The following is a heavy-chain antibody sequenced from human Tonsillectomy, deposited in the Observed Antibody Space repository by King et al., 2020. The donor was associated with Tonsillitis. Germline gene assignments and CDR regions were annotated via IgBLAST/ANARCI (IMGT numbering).Heavy chain of an antibody. D-gene: IGHD3-10*01. CDR2: IIPIFGTA. V-gene: IGHV1-69*01. CDR1: GGTFSSYA. Sequence: VQLVESGAEVKKPGSSVKVSCTASGGTFSSYAISWVRQAPGQGLEWMGGIIPIFGTANYAQKFQGRVTITADESTSTAYMELSSLRAEDTAVYYCARAICRGGKIFDYWGQGDLVTVSS. CDR3: ARAICRGGKIFDY. J-gene: IGHJ4*02.